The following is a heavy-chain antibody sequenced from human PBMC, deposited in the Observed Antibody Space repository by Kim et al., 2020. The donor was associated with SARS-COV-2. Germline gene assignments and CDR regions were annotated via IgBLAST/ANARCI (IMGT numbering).Heavy chain of an antibody. D-gene: IGHD2-2*01. J-gene: IGHJ4*02. CDR3: ARSSTSGNRYFDY. Sequence: NHSLKRRVTISVDTSKNQCSLELSSVTAADTALYYCARSSTSGNRYFDYWGQGALVTVSS. V-gene: IGHV4-59*01.